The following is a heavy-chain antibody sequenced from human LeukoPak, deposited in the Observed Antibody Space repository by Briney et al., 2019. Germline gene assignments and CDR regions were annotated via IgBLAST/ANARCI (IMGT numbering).Heavy chain of an antibody. CDR3: ARDLGAFDDFDY. CDR1: GFIFSNYN. Sequence: GGSLRLSCAASGFIFSNYNMNWVRQTPGKGLEWLSYISSSSGTIYYADSVKGRFTISGDNAKNSLYLQMNSLRTEDSGIYYCARDLGAFDDFDYWGQGTLVTVSS. D-gene: IGHD1-26*01. J-gene: IGHJ4*02. V-gene: IGHV3-48*01. CDR2: ISSSSGTI.